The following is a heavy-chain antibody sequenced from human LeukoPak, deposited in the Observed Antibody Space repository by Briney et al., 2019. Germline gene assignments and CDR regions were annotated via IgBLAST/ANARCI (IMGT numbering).Heavy chain of an antibody. CDR3: ARDHVYGGADY. D-gene: IGHD5/OR15-5a*01. Sequence: PGGSLRLSCAASGFTFHNYAIHWVRQAPGKGLEGFSLTSGDGITTYCADSVKGRFTTSRDNSKTSLFLQMNSLRTEDTALYYCARDHVYGGADYWGQGTLVTVSS. V-gene: IGHV3-43*02. J-gene: IGHJ4*02. CDR2: TSGDGITT. CDR1: GFTFHNYA.